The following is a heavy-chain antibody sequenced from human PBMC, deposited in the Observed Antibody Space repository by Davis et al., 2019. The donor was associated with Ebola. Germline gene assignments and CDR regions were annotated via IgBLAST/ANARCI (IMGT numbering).Heavy chain of an antibody. D-gene: IGHD1-26*01. J-gene: IGHJ6*04. CDR2: IWYDGSNK. CDR3: ARGLPPIVGATTSGGYYGMDV. CDR1: GFTFSSYG. Sequence: GESLKISCAASGFTFSSYGMHWVRQAPGKGLEWVAVIWYDGSNKYYADSVKGRFTISRDNSKNTLYLQMNSLRAEDTAVYYCARGLPPIVGATTSGGYYGMDVWGKGTTVTVSS. V-gene: IGHV3-33*01.